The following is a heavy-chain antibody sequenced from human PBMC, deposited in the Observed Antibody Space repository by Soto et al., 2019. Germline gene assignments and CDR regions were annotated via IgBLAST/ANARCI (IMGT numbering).Heavy chain of an antibody. CDR3: ATARVLIDCSGTSCYRARGWFDT. CDR2: IIPIFGTA. J-gene: IGHJ5*02. CDR1: GGTFSSYA. D-gene: IGHD2-2*02. V-gene: IGHV1-69*06. Sequence: QVQLVQSGAEVKKPGSSVKVSCKASGGTFSSYAISWVRQAPGQGLEWMGGIIPIFGTANYAQKFQGRVTITADKSTSTAYMELSRLRSEDTAGYYFATARVLIDCSGTSCYRARGWFDTLGQGTLVTVSS.